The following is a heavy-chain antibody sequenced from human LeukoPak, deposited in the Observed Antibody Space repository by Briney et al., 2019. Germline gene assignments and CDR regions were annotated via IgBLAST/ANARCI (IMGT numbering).Heavy chain of an antibody. J-gene: IGHJ6*02. CDR2: LNPKSGVT. CDR3: ARDPFHYGSGSPHDMDL. V-gene: IGHV1-2*02. D-gene: IGHD3-10*01. CDR1: GYTFTDYY. Sequence: ASVNVSCKASGYTFTDYYIHWVRQAPRQGREWMGWLNPKSGVTNYAQKFQGRVTMTRDASISTAYMELSSLRSDDTAVYYCARDPFHYGSGSPHDMDLWGQGTMVTVSS.